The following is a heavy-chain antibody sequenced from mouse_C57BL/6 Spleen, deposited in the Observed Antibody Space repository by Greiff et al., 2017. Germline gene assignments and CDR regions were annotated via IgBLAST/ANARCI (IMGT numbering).Heavy chain of an antibody. CDR3: ASTYDYDGAWFAY. J-gene: IGHJ3*01. Sequence: VQLQQSVAELVRPGASVKLSCTASGFNIKNTYMHWVQQMPEQGLEWIGRIDPANGNPTSAPQFQGKATITADTSSNTAYLQLSSLTSEDTAIYYCASTYDYDGAWFAYWGQGTLVTGSA. CDR1: GFNIKNTY. CDR2: IDPANGNP. D-gene: IGHD2-4*01. V-gene: IGHV14-3*01.